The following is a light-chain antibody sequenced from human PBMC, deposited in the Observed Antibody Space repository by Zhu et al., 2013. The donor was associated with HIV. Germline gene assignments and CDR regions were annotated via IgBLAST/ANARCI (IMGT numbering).Light chain of an antibody. CDR1: NIGTKS. CDR3: QLWDNDSDHPS. V-gene: IGLV3-21*01. CDR2: DDN. J-gene: IGLJ2*01. Sequence: SYVLTQPPSVSVAPGKTARITCGGNNIGTKSVHWYRQKAGQAPVLVIYDDNDRPSGIPERFSGSNSGNTATLTISRVEDGDEADYYCQLWDNDSDHPSFGGGTKLTVL.